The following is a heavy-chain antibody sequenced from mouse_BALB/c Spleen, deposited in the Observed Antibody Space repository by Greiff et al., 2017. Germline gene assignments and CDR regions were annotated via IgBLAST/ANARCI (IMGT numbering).Heavy chain of an antibody. Sequence: VKLVESGPGLVAPSQSLSITCTVSGFLLSRYSVHWVRQPPGKGLEWLGMIWGGGSTDYNSALKSRLSISKDNSKSQVFLKMNSLQTDDTAMYYCARNEEGLRKGWFAYWGQGTLVTVSA. CDR3: ARNEEGLRKGWFAY. J-gene: IGHJ3*01. CDR1: GFLLSRYS. D-gene: IGHD2-2*01. CDR2: IWGGGST. V-gene: IGHV2-6-4*01.